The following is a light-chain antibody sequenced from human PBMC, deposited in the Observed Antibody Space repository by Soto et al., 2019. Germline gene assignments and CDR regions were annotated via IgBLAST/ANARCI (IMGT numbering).Light chain of an antibody. J-gene: IGLJ2*01. Sequence: QSVLTQPASVSGSPGQSITISCTGTSSDVGDFDCVSWYQQHPGKAPKLMIYEVSNRPSGVSSRFSGSKSGNTASLTISGLQAEDEADYYCSSYINSITFVVFGGGTKVTVL. V-gene: IGLV2-14*01. CDR2: EVS. CDR3: SSYINSITFVV. CDR1: SSDVGDFDC.